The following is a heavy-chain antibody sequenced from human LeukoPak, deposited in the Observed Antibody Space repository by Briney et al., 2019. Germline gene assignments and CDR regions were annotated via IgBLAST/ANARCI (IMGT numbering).Heavy chain of an antibody. J-gene: IGHJ5*02. Sequence: GASVKVSCKASGYIFSDYYMHWVRQAPGQGLEWMGWIKPDSGGTNYEQKFQGRVIMTLDTSISTAYMELTRLTSDDTAVYYCARGAVVVTANNWFDPWGQGTLVTVSS. CDR2: IKPDSGGT. D-gene: IGHD2-21*02. V-gene: IGHV1-2*02. CDR1: GYIFSDYY. CDR3: ARGAVVVTANNWFDP.